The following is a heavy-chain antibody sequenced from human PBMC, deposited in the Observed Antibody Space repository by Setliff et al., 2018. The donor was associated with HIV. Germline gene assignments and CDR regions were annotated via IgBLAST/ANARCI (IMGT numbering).Heavy chain of an antibody. CDR3: ARDQYYYDTSGYYRGSAFDF. V-gene: IGHV3-7*03. J-gene: IGHJ4*02. CDR1: GFSFGSYW. CDR2: IKQDASEK. Sequence: GGSLRLSCVASGFSFGSYWMSWVRQAPGKGPEWVAHIKQDASEKYFVDSVKGRFTISRDNAKNSLYLQMDSLRAEDTAVYYCARDQYYYDTSGYYRGSAFDFRGQGTLVTVSS. D-gene: IGHD3-22*01.